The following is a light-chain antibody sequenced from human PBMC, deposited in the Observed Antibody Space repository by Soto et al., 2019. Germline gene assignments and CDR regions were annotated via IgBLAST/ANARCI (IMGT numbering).Light chain of an antibody. CDR1: QSVSSN. J-gene: IGKJ4*01. CDR2: GAS. CDR3: QQYNNWPLLT. Sequence: EIVMTQSPATLSVSPGDGATLSCRASQSVSSNLARYQQKPGQAPRLLIFGASTRATGIPARFSGSGSGTEFTLTISSLQSEDFAVYYCQQYNNWPLLTFGGGTKVEIK. V-gene: IGKV3-15*01.